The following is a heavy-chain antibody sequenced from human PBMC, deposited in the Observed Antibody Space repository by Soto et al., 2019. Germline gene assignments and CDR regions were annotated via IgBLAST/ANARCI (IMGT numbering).Heavy chain of an antibody. V-gene: IGHV3-23*01. CDR2: ISGSGGST. D-gene: IGHD3-10*01. CDR1: GLTFSSYA. CDR3: AKTYYYGSGSYRGVPAYYYYYMDV. Sequence: GGSLRLSCAASGLTFSSYAMSWVRQAPGKGLEWVSAISGSGGSTYYADSVKGRFTISRDNSKNTLYLQMNSLRAEDTAVYYCAKTYYYGSGSYRGVPAYYYYYMDVWGKGTTVTVSS. J-gene: IGHJ6*03.